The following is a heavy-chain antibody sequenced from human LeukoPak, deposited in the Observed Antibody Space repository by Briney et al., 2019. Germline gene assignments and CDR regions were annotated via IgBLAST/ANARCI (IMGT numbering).Heavy chain of an antibody. CDR3: AREFYDFWSGPFDY. CDR2: IYYSGST. Sequence: SQTQSLTCTVSGGSISSYYWSWIRQPPGKGLEWIGYIYYSGSTNYNPSLKSRVTISVDTSKNQFSLKLSSVTAADTAVYYCAREFYDFWSGPFDYWGQGTLVTVSS. J-gene: IGHJ4*02. V-gene: IGHV4-59*01. D-gene: IGHD3-3*01. CDR1: GGSISSYY.